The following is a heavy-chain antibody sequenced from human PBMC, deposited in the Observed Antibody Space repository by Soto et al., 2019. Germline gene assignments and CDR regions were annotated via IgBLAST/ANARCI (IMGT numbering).Heavy chain of an antibody. CDR1: GGSISSYY. J-gene: IGHJ6*02. Sequence: SETLSLTCTVSGGSISSYYWSWIRQPPGKGLEWIGYIYYSGSTNYNPSLKSRVTISVDTSKNQFSLKLSSVTAADTAVYYCARLYMPGVYYYGMDVWGQGTTVTVSS. D-gene: IGHD2-2*01. V-gene: IGHV4-59*08. CDR3: ARLYMPGVYYYGMDV. CDR2: IYYSGST.